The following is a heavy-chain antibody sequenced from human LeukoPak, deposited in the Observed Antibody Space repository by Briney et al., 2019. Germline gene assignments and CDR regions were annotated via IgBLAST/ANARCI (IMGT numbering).Heavy chain of an antibody. J-gene: IGHJ2*01. Sequence: GGSLRLSCAASGFTFNNYAMGWVRQTPGKGLEWVSGITGNGRSTYYADSVKGRFTISRDNSKNTLYLQVNSLRDEDTAAYFCAKSGTMGPTRFDWYFDLWGRGTQVTVSS. V-gene: IGHV3-23*01. CDR1: GFTFNNYA. CDR2: ITGNGRST. D-gene: IGHD1-26*01. CDR3: AKSGTMGPTRFDWYFDL.